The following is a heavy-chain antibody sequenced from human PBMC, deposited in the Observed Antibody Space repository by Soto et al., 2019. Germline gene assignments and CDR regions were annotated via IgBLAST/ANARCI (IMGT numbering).Heavy chain of an antibody. CDR1: GASVSSDY. V-gene: IGHV4-4*07. J-gene: IGHJ4*02. Sequence: SETLSLTCIFSGASVSSDYWSWIRQPSGKGLEWIVRIYTRGTTNYNPSFKSRVTMSVDTSKNQFSLNLSSVTAADTAVYYCARRTGTVNFESWGRGILVTVSS. CDR2: IYTRGTT. D-gene: IGHD1-1*01. CDR3: ARRTGTVNFES.